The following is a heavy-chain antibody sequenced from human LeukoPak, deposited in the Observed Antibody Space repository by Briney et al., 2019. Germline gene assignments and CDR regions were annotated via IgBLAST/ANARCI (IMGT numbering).Heavy chain of an antibody. D-gene: IGHD5-24*01. J-gene: IGHJ6*02. V-gene: IGHV1-2*04. CDR2: INPNSGGT. CDR3: ARAKGAAYKHGMDV. Sequence: ASVKVSCKASGYTFTGYYMHWVRQAPGQGLEWMGWINPNSGGTNYAQKFQGWVTMTRDTSISTAYMELSRLRSDDTAVYYCARAKGAAYKHGMDVWGRGTTVTVSS. CDR1: GYTFTGYY.